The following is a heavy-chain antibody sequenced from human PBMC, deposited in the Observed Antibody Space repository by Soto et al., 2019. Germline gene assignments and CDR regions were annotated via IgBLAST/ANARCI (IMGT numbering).Heavy chain of an antibody. CDR3: ARENYGRNQNDY. D-gene: IGHD4-17*01. Sequence: PGGSLRLSCAASGFTVSSNYMSWVRQAPGKGLEWVSVIYSGGSTYYADSVKGRFTISRDNSKNTLYLQMNSLRAEDTAVYYCARENYGRNQNDYWGQGTLVTVSS. CDR2: IYSGGST. J-gene: IGHJ4*02. CDR1: GFTVSSNY. V-gene: IGHV3-66*01.